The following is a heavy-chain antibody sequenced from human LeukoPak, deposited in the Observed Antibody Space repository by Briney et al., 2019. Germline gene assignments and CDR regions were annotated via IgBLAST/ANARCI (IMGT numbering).Heavy chain of an antibody. J-gene: IGHJ6*02. D-gene: IGHD4-17*01. CDR3: ARDSTTVTTYYYYYGMDV. CDR2: INPSGGST. Sequence: ASVKVSCKASGYTFTSYYMHWVRQAPGQGLEWMGIINPSGGSTSYAQKFQGRVTVTRDTSTSTVYMELSSLRSEDTAVYYCARDSTTVTTYYYYYGMDVWGQGTRSPSP. CDR1: GYTFTSYY. V-gene: IGHV1-46*01.